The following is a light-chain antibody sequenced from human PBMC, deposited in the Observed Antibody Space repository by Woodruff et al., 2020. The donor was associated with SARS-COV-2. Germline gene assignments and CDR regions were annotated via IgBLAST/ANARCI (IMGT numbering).Light chain of an antibody. CDR1: PSVSSN. V-gene: IGKV3-20*01. CDR2: GAS. CDR3: QLYGTSPLWT. J-gene: IGKJ1*01. Sequence: GERATLSCRARPSVSSNLAWYQQKPGQTPRLLMFGASTRATGIPDRFSGRGSGTDFSLTISRLEPEDFAVYYCQLYGTSPLWTFGQGTKV.